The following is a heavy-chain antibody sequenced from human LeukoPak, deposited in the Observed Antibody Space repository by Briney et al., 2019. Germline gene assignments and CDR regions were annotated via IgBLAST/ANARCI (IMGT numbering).Heavy chain of an antibody. D-gene: IGHD1-26*01. CDR1: SGSFSNYY. CDR2: INQSGST. Sequence: SETLSLTCAVYSGSFSNYYWSWIRQPPGKGLEWIGEINQSGSTNYNPSLKSRVTISVDTSKNHFSLKLSSVTAADTAVYYCARGALKWELPPIRARKSYYFDYWGQGTLVTVSS. V-gene: IGHV4-34*01. J-gene: IGHJ4*02. CDR3: ARGALKWELPPIRARKSYYFDY.